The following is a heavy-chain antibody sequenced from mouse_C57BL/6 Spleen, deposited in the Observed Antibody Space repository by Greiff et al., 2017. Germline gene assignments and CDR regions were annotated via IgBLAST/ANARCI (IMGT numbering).Heavy chain of an antibody. J-gene: IGHJ3*01. CDR1: GYTFTSYW. Sequence: VKLQQPGAELVMPGASVKLSCTASGYTFTSYWMHWMQQRPGQGLEWIGEIDPSDSYTNYNQKFKGKSTLTVDKSTSTAYMQLSSLTAEDSEAYYCARKGAGPWFADWGQGTLVTVSA. CDR3: ARKGAGPWFAD. V-gene: IGHV1-69*01. CDR2: IDPSDSYT.